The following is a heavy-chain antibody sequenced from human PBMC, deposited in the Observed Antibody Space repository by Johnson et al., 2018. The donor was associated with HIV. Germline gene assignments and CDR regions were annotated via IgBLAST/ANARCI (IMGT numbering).Heavy chain of an antibody. J-gene: IGHJ3*02. V-gene: IGHV3-30-3*01. Sequence: QVQLVESGGGVVQPGRSLRLSCAASGFTLSSYAMHWVRQAPGKGLEWAAVISYDGSNKYYADSVKGRFTISRDNSKNTLYLQMNSLRGEDTAVYYCARDIAIQLWSHDAFDIWGQGTMVTVSS. CDR1: GFTLSSYA. CDR3: ARDIAIQLWSHDAFDI. D-gene: IGHD5-18*01. CDR2: ISYDGSNK.